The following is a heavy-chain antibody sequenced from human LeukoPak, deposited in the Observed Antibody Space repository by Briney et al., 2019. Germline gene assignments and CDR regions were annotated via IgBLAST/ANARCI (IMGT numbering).Heavy chain of an antibody. CDR3: ASSRLGWGMRHWYFDL. CDR1: GGSISSSNW. J-gene: IGHJ2*01. D-gene: IGHD3-16*01. V-gene: IGHV4-4*02. Sequence: DPSETLSLTCAVSGGSISSSNWWSWVRQPPGKGLEWIGEIYHSGSTNYNPSLKSRVTISVDKSKNQFSLKLSSVTAADTAVYYCASSRLGWGMRHWYFDLWGRGTLVTVSS. CDR2: IYHSGST.